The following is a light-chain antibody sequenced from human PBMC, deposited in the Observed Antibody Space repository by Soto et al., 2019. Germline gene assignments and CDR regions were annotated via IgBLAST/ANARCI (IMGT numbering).Light chain of an antibody. CDR3: SSYKTSSTVAV. Sequence: QSALTQPASVSGSPGQSITISCTGTSSDIGGYNYVSWYQQYPGKAPKLMIFGVSDRPSGVSNRFSGSKSGTTASLTISGLQAEDEADYHCSSYKTSSTVAVFGGDTKLTV. J-gene: IGLJ2*01. CDR1: SSDIGGYNY. V-gene: IGLV2-14*01. CDR2: GVS.